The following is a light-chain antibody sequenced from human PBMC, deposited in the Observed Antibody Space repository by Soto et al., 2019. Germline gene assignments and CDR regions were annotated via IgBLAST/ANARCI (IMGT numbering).Light chain of an antibody. V-gene: IGLV4-69*01. CDR2: LNSDGSH. CDR3: QTWGTGIHV. CDR1: SGHSSYA. J-gene: IGLJ1*01. Sequence: QLVLTQSPSASASLGASVKLTCTLSSGHSSYAIAWHQQQPEKGPRYLMKLNSDGSHSKGDGIPDRFSGSSSGAERYLIIFSLQSEDEDDYYCQTWGTGIHVFGTGTKLTVL.